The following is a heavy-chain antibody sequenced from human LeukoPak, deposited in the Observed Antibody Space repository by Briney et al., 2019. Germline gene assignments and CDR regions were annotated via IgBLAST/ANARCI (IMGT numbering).Heavy chain of an antibody. CDR1: GGSISSDSYY. J-gene: IGHJ4*02. V-gene: IGHV4-61*02. Sequence: PSETLSLTCTVSGGSISSDSYYWSWIRQPAGKGLEWIGRIYASGSTNYNPSLQSRVTISVDTSKNQFSLKLSSVTAADTAVYYCARGLALDYWGQGTLVTVSS. CDR3: ARGLALDY. CDR2: IYASGST.